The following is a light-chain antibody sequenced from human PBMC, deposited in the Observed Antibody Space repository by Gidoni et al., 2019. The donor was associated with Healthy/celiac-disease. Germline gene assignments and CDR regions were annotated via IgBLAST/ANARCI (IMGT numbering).Light chain of an antibody. Sequence: EIVLTQSPGTLSLSPRERATLSCSASQSVSSSYLAWYQQKPGQAPRLLIYGASSRATGIPDRFSGSGSGTDFTLTISRLEPEDFAVYYCQQYDSSPWTFGQXTKVEIK. CDR3: QQYDSSPWT. CDR2: GAS. V-gene: IGKV3-20*01. CDR1: QSVSSSY. J-gene: IGKJ1*01.